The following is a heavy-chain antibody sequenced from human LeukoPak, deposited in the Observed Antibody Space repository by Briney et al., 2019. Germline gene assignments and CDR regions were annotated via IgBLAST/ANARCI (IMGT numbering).Heavy chain of an antibody. CDR2: TYYTRSKWYN. CDR3: ARGFLEGGFDY. CDR1: GDSVSSTSAA. Sequence: SQTLSLTCAISGDSVSSTSAAWNWIRQSPSRGLEWLERTYYTRSKWYNEYAVSVRSQITINPDTSKNQFSLQVNSVTPEDTAVYYCARGFLEGGFDYWGQGTLVTVSS. V-gene: IGHV6-1*01. J-gene: IGHJ4*02. D-gene: IGHD3-3*01.